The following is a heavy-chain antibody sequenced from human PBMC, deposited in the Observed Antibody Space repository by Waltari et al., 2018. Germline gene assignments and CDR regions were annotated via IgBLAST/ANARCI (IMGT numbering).Heavy chain of an antibody. CDR1: GGTFSSYT. CDR2: IIPILGIA. V-gene: IGHV1-69*08. Sequence: QVQLVQSGAEVKKPGSSVKVSCKASGGTFSSYTISWVRPAPGQGLEWMGRIIPILGIANYAQKFQGRVTITADKSTSTAYMELSSLRSEDTAVYYCAREPLVTAIPLYLDYWGQGTLVTVSS. J-gene: IGHJ4*02. D-gene: IGHD2-21*02. CDR3: AREPLVTAIPLYLDY.